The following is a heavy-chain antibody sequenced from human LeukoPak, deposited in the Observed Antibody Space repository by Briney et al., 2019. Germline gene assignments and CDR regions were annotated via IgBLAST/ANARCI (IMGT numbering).Heavy chain of an antibody. CDR3: ARKWELSGGIDY. D-gene: IGHD1-26*01. CDR2: IRNDGSNK. J-gene: IGHJ4*02. V-gene: IGHV3-30*02. Sequence: PGGSLRLSCAASGFYFISNGMHWVRQAPGKGLEWVAFIRNDGSNKYYADSVKGRFTISRDNSKNTLYLQMNSLRAEDTAVYYCARKWELSGGIDYWGQGTLVTVSS. CDR1: GFYFISNG.